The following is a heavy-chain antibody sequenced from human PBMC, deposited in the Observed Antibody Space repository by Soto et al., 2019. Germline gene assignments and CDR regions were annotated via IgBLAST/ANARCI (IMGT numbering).Heavy chain of an antibody. CDR3: ARAGAAMARYYYGMDV. CDR2: IFSGDNT. CDR1: GFSVSSNY. V-gene: IGHV3-53*05. D-gene: IGHD5-18*01. Sequence: GGSLRLSCAASGFSVSSNYMIWVRQAPGEGLEWVSLIFSGDNTTYADSVKGRFTISRDNSKNTLYLQMNSLRAEDTAVYYCARAGAAMARYYYGMDVWGQGTTVTVSS. J-gene: IGHJ6*02.